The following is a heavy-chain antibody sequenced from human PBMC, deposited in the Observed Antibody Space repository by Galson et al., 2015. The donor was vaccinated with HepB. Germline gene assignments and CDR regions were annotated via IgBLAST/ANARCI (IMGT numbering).Heavy chain of an antibody. Sequence: LRLSCAASGFTFSSYGMHWVRQAPGKGLEWVAVIWYDGSNKYYADSVKGRFTISRDNSKNTLYLQMNSLRAEDTAVYYCARLYSSSWQFDYWGQGTLVTVSS. CDR3: ARLYSSSWQFDY. CDR2: IWYDGSNK. D-gene: IGHD6-13*01. J-gene: IGHJ4*02. V-gene: IGHV3-33*01. CDR1: GFTFSSYG.